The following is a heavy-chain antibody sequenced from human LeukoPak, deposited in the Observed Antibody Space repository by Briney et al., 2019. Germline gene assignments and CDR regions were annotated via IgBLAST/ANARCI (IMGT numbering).Heavy chain of an antibody. V-gene: IGHV3-64*02. CDR1: GFTFSMYP. J-gene: IGHJ2*01. CDR2: IASDGGST. CDR3: ARRAGADSYFYFDL. D-gene: IGHD2-21*02. Sequence: GGSLRLFCAASGFTFSMYPMYWVRQAPGKGLEYVSAIASDGGSTYYADSVVDRFTISRDNSQNTLFLQMGRLRPDDMAVYYCARRAGADSYFYFDLRGRGTLVTVSS.